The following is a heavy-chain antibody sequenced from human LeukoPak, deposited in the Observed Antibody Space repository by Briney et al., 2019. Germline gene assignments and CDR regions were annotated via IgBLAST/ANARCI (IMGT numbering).Heavy chain of an antibody. CDR1: GLTFSNYW. CDR3: ARVLSFGREDWFDP. J-gene: IGHJ5*02. D-gene: IGHD3-10*01. CDR2: IKSDGSSA. V-gene: IGHV3-74*01. Sequence: GGSLRLSCAASGLTFSNYWMHWVRQGPGKGLVWVSRIKSDGSSASYADSVKGRFTISRDNAKNTLYLQMNSLRAEDTAVYYCARVLSFGREDWFDPWGQGTLVTVSS.